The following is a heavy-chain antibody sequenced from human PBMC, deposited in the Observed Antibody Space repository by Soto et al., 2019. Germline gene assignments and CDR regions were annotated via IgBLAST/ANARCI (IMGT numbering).Heavy chain of an antibody. CDR1: GYTFTGYY. J-gene: IGHJ6*02. Sequence: ASVKVSCKASGYTFTGYYMHWVRQAPGQGLEWMGWINPNSGGTNYAQKFQGWVTMTRDTSISTAYMELSRLRSDDTAVYYCARGSLTYCSTTSCYMRPPGYGMDVWGQGATVTVSS. D-gene: IGHD2-2*01. CDR3: ARGSLTYCSTTSCYMRPPGYGMDV. V-gene: IGHV1-2*04. CDR2: INPNSGGT.